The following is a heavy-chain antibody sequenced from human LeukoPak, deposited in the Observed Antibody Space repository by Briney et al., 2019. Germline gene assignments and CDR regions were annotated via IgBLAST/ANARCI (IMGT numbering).Heavy chain of an antibody. V-gene: IGHV3-23*01. CDR1: GFTFSSYS. CDR2: ISGSGGST. J-gene: IGHJ4*02. CDR3: AKDTIYYYGSGSSFDY. D-gene: IGHD3-10*01. Sequence: GGSLRLSCAASGFTFSSYSMNWVRQAPGKGLEWVSAISGSGGSTYYADSGKGRVTLSRENSKNTLYLQMNSLSAEDTAVYYCAKDTIYYYGSGSSFDYWGQGTLVTVSS.